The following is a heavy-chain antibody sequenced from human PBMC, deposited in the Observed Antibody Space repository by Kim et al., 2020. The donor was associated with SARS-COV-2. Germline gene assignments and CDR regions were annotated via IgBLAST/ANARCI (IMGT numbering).Heavy chain of an antibody. D-gene: IGHD3-10*01. CDR2: K. CDR3: AIGDYYYGMYV. V-gene: IGHV3-30*02. J-gene: IGHJ6*02. Sequence: KYYAESVKGRFTISRDNSKNTLYLQMNSLRGEDTAVYYCAIGDYYYGMYVWGQGTTVTVSS.